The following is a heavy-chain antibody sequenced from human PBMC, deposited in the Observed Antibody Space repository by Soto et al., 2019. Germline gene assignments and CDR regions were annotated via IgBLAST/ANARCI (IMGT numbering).Heavy chain of an antibody. CDR2: IIPIFGTA. D-gene: IGHD3-16*01. V-gene: IGHV1-69*12. J-gene: IGHJ6*02. CDR3: ARDPPLGAEYYYGMDV. Sequence: QVQLVQSGAEVKKPGSSVKVSCKASGGTFSSYAISWVRQAPGQGLEWMGGIIPIFGTANYAQKFQGRVTITADESTSTADMELSSLRSEDTAVYYCARDPPLGAEYYYGMDVWGQGTTVTVSS. CDR1: GGTFSSYA.